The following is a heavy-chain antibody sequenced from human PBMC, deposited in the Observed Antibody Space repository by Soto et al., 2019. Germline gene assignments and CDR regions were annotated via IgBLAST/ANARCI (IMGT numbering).Heavy chain of an antibody. V-gene: IGHV4-59*01. J-gene: IGHJ5*01. D-gene: IGHD3-10*02. CDR2: IFYSGST. Sequence: QVQLQESGPGLVKPSETLSLTCTVSGGSIISYSWSWIRQPPGKGLEWFGFIFYSGSTTYNPSLKSRVTISIDTSEYQFSLKLNSVTAADTAVYYCASMIGDPVLSFDSWGQGTLVAVSS. CDR1: GGSIISYS. CDR3: ASMIGDPVLSFDS.